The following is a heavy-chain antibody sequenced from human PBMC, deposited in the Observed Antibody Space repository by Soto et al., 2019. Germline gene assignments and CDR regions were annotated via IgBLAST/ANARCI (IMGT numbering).Heavy chain of an antibody. J-gene: IGHJ4*02. V-gene: IGHV1-69*01. CDR1: GGTFSSYS. Sequence: QVQLVQSGAEVKKPGSSVKVSCKASGGTFSSYSINWVRQAPGQGLEWMGEIIPIFGTANYAQKFQARVTITADESTSTAYVELSSLRSEDTAVYYCARDGGSHSGGIEYWGQGTLVTVSS. CDR3: ARDGGSHSGGIEY. CDR2: IIPIFGTA. D-gene: IGHD3-10*01.